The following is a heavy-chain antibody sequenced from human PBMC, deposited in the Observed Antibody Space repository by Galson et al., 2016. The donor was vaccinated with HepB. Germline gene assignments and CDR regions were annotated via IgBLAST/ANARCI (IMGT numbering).Heavy chain of an antibody. CDR1: GFTFNTYS. V-gene: IGHV3-21*01. CDR3: ARVPRTISGGNRNSYMDV. CDR2: ISSSGNYL. Sequence: SLRLSCAASGFTFNTYSMNWVRRAPGKGLEWVSSISSSGNYLYYADSLKGRFTISRDNAQNSLFLQMNSLRADDTAVYYCARVPRTISGGNRNSYMDVWGKGTTVTVSS. J-gene: IGHJ6*03. D-gene: IGHD4-23*01.